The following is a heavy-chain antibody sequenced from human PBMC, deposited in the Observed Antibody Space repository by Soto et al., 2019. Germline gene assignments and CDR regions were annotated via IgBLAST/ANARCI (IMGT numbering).Heavy chain of an antibody. Sequence: PGGSLRLSCAASGFTFSSYAMSLVRQAQGKGLEWVSAISGSGGSTYYADSVKGRFTISRDNSKNTLYLQMNSLRAEDTAVYYCAKEINYDFWSGHDYYGMDVWGQGTTVTVSS. D-gene: IGHD3-3*01. CDR2: ISGSGGST. CDR1: GFTFSSYA. J-gene: IGHJ6*02. V-gene: IGHV3-23*01. CDR3: AKEINYDFWSGHDYYGMDV.